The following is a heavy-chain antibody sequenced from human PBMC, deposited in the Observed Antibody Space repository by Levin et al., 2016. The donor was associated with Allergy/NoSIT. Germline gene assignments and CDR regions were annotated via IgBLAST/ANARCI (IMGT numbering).Heavy chain of an antibody. V-gene: IGHV5-10-1*01. Sequence: GESLKISCKGSGYSFTSYWISWVRQMPGKGLEWMGRIDPSDSYTNYSPSFQGHVTISADKSISTAYLQWSSLKASDTAMYYCARRFLPSYSSSSSRIEYFQHWGQGTLVTVSS. CDR3: ARRFLPSYSSSSSRIEYFQH. J-gene: IGHJ1*01. D-gene: IGHD6-6*01. CDR2: IDPSDSYT. CDR1: GYSFTSYW.